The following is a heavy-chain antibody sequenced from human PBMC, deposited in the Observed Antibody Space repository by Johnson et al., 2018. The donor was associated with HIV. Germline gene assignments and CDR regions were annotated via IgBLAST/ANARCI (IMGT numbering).Heavy chain of an antibody. D-gene: IGHD6-13*01. CDR3: ARLGIAAARGAFDI. J-gene: IGHJ3*02. Sequence: VQLVESGGGLVQPGGSLRLSCAASGFTFSSYWMSWVRQAPGKGLEWVANIKQDGSEKYYVDSVKGRFTISRDNAKNSLYLPLNSLRAEDTAVYYCARLGIAAARGAFDIWGQGTMVTVSS. CDR2: IKQDGSEK. V-gene: IGHV3-7*01. CDR1: GFTFSSYW.